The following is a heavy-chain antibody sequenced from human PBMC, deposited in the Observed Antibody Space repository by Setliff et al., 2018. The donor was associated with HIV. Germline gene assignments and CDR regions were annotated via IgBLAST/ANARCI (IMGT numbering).Heavy chain of an antibody. V-gene: IGHV3-30*03. CDR2: ISNEGTE. Sequence: GGSLRLSCEASGFTLSGYGMHWVRQAPGKGLEWVTVISNEGTEYYADSVKGRFTLSRDNSKNTLYLQMNSLGAEDTAVYFCARPTNIDTLYYGSQTFYMYYYGLDVWGQGTTVTVSS. D-gene: IGHD1-26*01. CDR1: GFTLSGYG. J-gene: IGHJ6*02. CDR3: ARPTNIDTLYYGSQTFYMYYYGLDV.